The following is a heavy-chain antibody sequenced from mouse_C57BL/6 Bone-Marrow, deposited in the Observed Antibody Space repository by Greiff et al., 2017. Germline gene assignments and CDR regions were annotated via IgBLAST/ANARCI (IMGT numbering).Heavy chain of an antibody. CDR1: GYTFTSYW. V-gene: IGHV1-69*01. CDR2: IDPSDSYT. J-gene: IGHJ2*01. Sequence: VQLQQSGPELVKPGASVKLSCKASGYTFTSYWMHWVKQRPGQGLEWIGEIDPSDSYTNYNQKFKGKSTLTVDKSSSTAYMQLSSLTSEDSAVYYCAREGITTVVAHFDYWGQGTTLTVSS. CDR3: AREGITTVVAHFDY. D-gene: IGHD1-1*01.